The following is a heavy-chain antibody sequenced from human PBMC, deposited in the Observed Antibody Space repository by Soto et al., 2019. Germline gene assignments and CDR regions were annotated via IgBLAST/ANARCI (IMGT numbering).Heavy chain of an antibody. V-gene: IGHV1-58*01. J-gene: IGHJ3*02. Sequence: GASVKVSCKASGFTFTNSAVQWVRQARGQRLEWMAWIVVGAGNTNYAQELQERLTITRDVSTNTAYMELSSLRSEDTAVYYCAAVLYSGGRCCSFDIWGQGTMVTVSS. D-gene: IGHD2-15*01. CDR2: IVVGAGNT. CDR1: GFTFTNSA. CDR3: AAVLYSGGRCCSFDI.